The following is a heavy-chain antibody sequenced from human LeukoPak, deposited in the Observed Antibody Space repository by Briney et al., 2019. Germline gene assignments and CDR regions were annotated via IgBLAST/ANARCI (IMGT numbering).Heavy chain of an antibody. D-gene: IGHD3-9*01. CDR3: ARSVRGYYDILTGYMSSGWFDP. V-gene: IGHV4-59*01. CDR2: IYSSGTT. J-gene: IGHJ5*02. Sequence: SETLSLTCTVSGGSISGYFWSWVRQPPGKGLDWVGYIYSSGTTYYNPSLKSRVTISVDTSKNQFSLKLSSVTAADTAVYYCARSVRGYYDILTGYMSSGWFDPWGQGTLVTVSS. CDR1: GGSISGYF.